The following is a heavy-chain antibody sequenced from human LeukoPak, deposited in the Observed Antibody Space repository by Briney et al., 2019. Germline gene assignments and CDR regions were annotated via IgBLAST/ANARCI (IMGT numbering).Heavy chain of an antibody. J-gene: IGHJ4*02. CDR3: ARGSGLGHHFEY. V-gene: IGHV1-2*06. CDR1: GYTLTDYY. CDR2: INPSSGDA. Sequence: ASVKVSCKASGYTLTDYYMHWVRQAPGQGLEWMGRINPSSGDANYAHKFQGRVTMTRDTSIGTAYMELSRLRSDDSAIYYCARGSGLGHHFEYWDQGTLVTVSS. D-gene: IGHD3-10*01.